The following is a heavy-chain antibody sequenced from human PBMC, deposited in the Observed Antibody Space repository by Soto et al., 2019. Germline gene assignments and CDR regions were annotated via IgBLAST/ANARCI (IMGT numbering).Heavy chain of an antibody. CDR2: IYSGGST. CDR3: ARTCSGGTCSFEY. J-gene: IGHJ4*02. CDR1: GFTVSSNY. D-gene: IGHD2-15*01. V-gene: IGHV3-66*01. Sequence: EVQLVESGGGLVQPGGSLRLSCAASGFTVSSNYMSWVRQAPGKGLEWVSVIYSGGSTYYADSVKGRFTISRDNSANTLYLQMNSLRAEDTAVYYCARTCSGGTCSFEYWGQGTLVTVSS.